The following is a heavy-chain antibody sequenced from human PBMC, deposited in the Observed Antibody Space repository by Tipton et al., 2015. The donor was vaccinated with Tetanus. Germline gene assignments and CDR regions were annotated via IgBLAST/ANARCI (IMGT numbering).Heavy chain of an antibody. J-gene: IGHJ5*02. V-gene: IGHV4-59*01. CDR2: IYTVGNVASP. D-gene: IGHD2-15*01. Sequence: LRLSCSVSGDSIKNYYWNWIRQTPGKGMEWIGYIYTVGNVASPTYNPSLQSRVTVSVDTSKNQFSLKVASLTAADTAVYYCARGFCGGVGCYRGGNWFDPWGPGTLVTVPS. CDR1: GDSIKNYY. CDR3: ARGFCGGVGCYRGGNWFDP.